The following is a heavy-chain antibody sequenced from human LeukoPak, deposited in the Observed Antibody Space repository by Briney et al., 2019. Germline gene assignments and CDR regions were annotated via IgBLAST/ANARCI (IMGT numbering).Heavy chain of an antibody. CDR1: GFTFSSYA. D-gene: IGHD2-21*02. CDR3: AKDSLGLAYCGGDCYLPFDY. J-gene: IGHJ4*02. CDR2: ISGSGGST. Sequence: GGSLRLSCAASGFTFSSYAMSWVRQAPGKGLEWVSAISGSGGSTYYADSVKGRFTISRDNSKNTLYLQMNSLRAEDTAVYYCAKDSLGLAYCGGDCYLPFDYWGQGTLVTVSS. V-gene: IGHV3-23*01.